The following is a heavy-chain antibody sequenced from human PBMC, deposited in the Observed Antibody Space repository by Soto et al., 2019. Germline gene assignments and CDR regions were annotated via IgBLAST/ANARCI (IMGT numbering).Heavy chain of an antibody. CDR1: GFNFSNYW. CDR3: ARDCHYSSLNWFDP. D-gene: IGHD4-4*01. CDR2: IKEDGSER. J-gene: IGHJ5*02. Sequence: VRSLRLSCAASGFNFSNYWMSWVRQTPGKGLEWVANIKEDGSERYYVDSVKGRFTISRDNAKNSLYLQMNSLRAEDTAVYYCARDCHYSSLNWFDPWGQGTLVTVSS. V-gene: IGHV3-7*01.